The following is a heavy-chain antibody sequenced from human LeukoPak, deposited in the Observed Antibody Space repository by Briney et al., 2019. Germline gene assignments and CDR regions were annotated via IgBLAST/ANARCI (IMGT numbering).Heavy chain of an antibody. CDR2: IYYSGRT. Sequence: WGTLSLTCTVSGCSFSSSSFYWGGMRPPQGQGRVWCGSIYYSGRTYYNPSRKSRSTISVDTSKNQFSLKLSSVTAADTAVYYCARAGQKGMSYDILTGYPSYYYTDVWGKGTTVTASS. J-gene: IGHJ6*03. CDR3: ARAGQKGMSYDILTGYPSYYYTDV. V-gene: IGHV4-39*01. D-gene: IGHD3-9*01. CDR1: GCSFSSSSFY.